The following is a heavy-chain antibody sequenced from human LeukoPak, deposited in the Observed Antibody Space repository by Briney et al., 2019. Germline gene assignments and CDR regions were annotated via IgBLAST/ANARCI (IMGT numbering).Heavy chain of an antibody. D-gene: IGHD6-6*01. Sequence: SETLSLTCTVSGASFSSSPCFWGWIRQPPGKGLEWIGSVSYSGSTYYNPSLKSRVTISLDTSKNQFSLKLASVTAADTAVYYCARAGSSIAARPPDYWGQGTLVTVSS. CDR3: ARAGSSIAARPPDY. J-gene: IGHJ4*02. V-gene: IGHV4-39*07. CDR2: VSYSGST. CDR1: GASFSSSPCF.